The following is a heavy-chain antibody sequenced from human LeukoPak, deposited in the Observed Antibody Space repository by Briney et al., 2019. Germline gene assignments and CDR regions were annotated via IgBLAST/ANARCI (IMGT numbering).Heavy chain of an antibody. V-gene: IGHV3-74*01. CDR2: INSDGSST. CDR3: ARDSFIYYYDSSGQSKIDY. D-gene: IGHD3-22*01. J-gene: IGHJ4*02. Sequence: PGGSLRLSCAASGFTFSSYWMHWVRQAPGKGLVWVSRINSDGSSTSYADSVKGRFTISRDNAKNTLYLQMNSLRAEDTAVYYCARDSFIYYYDSSGQSKIDYWGQGTLVTVSS. CDR1: GFTFSSYW.